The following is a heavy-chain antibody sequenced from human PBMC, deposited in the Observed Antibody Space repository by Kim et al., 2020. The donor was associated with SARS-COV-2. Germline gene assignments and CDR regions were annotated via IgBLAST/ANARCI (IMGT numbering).Heavy chain of an antibody. CDR1: GGSISSGGYY. J-gene: IGHJ3*02. CDR2: IYYSGST. CDR3: ARAPRRLLHAFDI. D-gene: IGHD1-26*01. Sequence: SETLSLTCTVSGGSISSGGYYWSWIRQHPGKGLEWIGYIYYSGSTYYNPSLKSRVTISVDTSKNQFSLKLSSVTAADTAVYYCARAPRRLLHAFDIWGQGTLVTVSS. V-gene: IGHV4-31*03.